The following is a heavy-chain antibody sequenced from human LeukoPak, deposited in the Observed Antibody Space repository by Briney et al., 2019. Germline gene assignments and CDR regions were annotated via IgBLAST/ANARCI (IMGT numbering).Heavy chain of an antibody. Sequence: SETLSLTCTVSGGSISSHYWSWIRQPAGKGLEWIGRIYTSGSTNYNPSLKSRVTMSVDTSKNQFSLKLSSVTAADTAVYYCARVYPPYNDYIWGSYRSRYWYFDLWGRGTLVTVSS. CDR3: ARVYPPYNDYIWGSYRSRYWYFDL. CDR2: IYTSGST. V-gene: IGHV4-4*07. D-gene: IGHD3-16*02. J-gene: IGHJ2*01. CDR1: GGSISSHY.